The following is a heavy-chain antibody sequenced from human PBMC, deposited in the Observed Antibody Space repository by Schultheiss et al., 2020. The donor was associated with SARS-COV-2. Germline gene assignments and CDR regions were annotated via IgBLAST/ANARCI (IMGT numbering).Heavy chain of an antibody. Sequence: ASVKVSCKASGYTFTSYGISWVRQAPGQGLEWMGWISAYNGNTNYAQKLQGRVTMTTDTSTSTAYMELSRLRSDDTAVYYCARANYDILTAYYGMDVWGQGTTVTVSS. V-gene: IGHV1-18*01. J-gene: IGHJ6*02. CDR2: ISAYNGNT. D-gene: IGHD3-9*01. CDR1: GYTFTSYG. CDR3: ARANYDILTAYYGMDV.